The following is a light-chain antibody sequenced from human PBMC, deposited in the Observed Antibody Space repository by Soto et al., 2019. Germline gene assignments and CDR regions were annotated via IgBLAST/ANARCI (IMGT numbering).Light chain of an antibody. V-gene: IGKV1-5*01. CDR1: QSISSG. J-gene: IGKJ2*01. CDR3: QQYSSYLMYT. CDR2: AAS. Sequence: DIQMTQSPSTLSASVGDRVTITCRASQSISSGLAWYQQKPGKVPKLLIYAASSLESGVPSRFSGSGSGTEFTLTISSLQPDDFATYYCQQYSSYLMYTFGQGTKVDIK.